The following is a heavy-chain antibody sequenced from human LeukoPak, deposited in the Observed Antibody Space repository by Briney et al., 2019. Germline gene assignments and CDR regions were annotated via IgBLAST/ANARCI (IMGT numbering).Heavy chain of an antibody. CDR3: ARRAGGYSHPYDY. CDR1: GFTFSSYA. J-gene: IGHJ4*02. Sequence: GGSLRLSCAASGFTFSSYAMHWVRQAPGKGLEWVAVISYDGSNKYYADSVKGRFTISRDNSKNTLYLQMNSLRAEDTAVYYCARRAGGYSHPYDYWGQGTLVTVSS. D-gene: IGHD4-23*01. CDR2: ISYDGSNK. V-gene: IGHV3-30*14.